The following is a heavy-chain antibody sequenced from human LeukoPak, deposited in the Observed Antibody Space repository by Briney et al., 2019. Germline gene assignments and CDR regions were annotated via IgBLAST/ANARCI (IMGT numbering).Heavy chain of an antibody. CDR3: ARLYSSARRAFDI. J-gene: IGHJ3*02. V-gene: IGHV1-2*02. CDR1: GYTFTGYY. D-gene: IGHD6-19*01. CDR2: INPNSGGT. Sequence: ASVKVSCKAPGYTFTGYYMHWVRQAPGQGLEWMGWINPNSGGTNYAQKFQGRVTMTRDTSISTAYMELSRLRSDDTAVYYCARLYSSARRAFDIWGQGTMVTVSS.